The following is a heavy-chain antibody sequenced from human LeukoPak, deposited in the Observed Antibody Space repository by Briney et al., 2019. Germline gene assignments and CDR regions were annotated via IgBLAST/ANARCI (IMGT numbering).Heavy chain of an antibody. Sequence: GSSVKVSCKASGGTFSSYAISWVRQAPGQGLEWMGGIIPIFGTANYAQKFQGRVTITADESTSTAYMELSSLRSEDTAVYYCARDPYSSGWRDGIDYWAREPWSPSPQ. D-gene: IGHD6-19*01. V-gene: IGHV1-69*01. CDR3: ARDPYSSGWRDGIDY. CDR1: GGTFSSYA. J-gene: IGHJ4*02. CDR2: IIPIFGTA.